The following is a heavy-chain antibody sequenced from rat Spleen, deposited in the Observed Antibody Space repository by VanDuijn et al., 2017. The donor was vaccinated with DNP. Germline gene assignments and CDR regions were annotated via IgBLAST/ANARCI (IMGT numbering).Heavy chain of an antibody. V-gene: IGHV3-1*01. CDR2: ISYRGIT. CDR1: GYSITSNY. J-gene: IGHJ1*01. D-gene: IGHD1-1*01. CDR3: TTRGVGARYYWHFDF. Sequence: EVQLQESGPGLVKPSQSLSLTCSVTGYSITSNYWGWIRKFPGNKMEWIGHISYRGITTYNPSLKRRISITRDTSKNQFFLQLNSVITEDTATYYCTTRGVGARYYWHFDFWGPGTMVTVSS.